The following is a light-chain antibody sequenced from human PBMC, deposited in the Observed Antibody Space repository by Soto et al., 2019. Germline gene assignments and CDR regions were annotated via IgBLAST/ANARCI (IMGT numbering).Light chain of an antibody. J-gene: IGKJ1*01. CDR2: SAS. V-gene: IGKV1-39*01. CDR3: QQSYSPPWT. Sequence: LPMTPSPPSPFASFGERSTIHFPGSQSISTYLNWYQQKPGKAPEFLIYSASSLQSGVPSRFSGSGSGTDFTLTINSLQPEDFATYYCQQSYSPPWTFGQGTKVDIK. CDR1: QSISTY.